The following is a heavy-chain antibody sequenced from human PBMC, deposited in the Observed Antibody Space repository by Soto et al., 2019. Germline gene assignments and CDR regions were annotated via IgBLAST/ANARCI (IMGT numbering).Heavy chain of an antibody. Sequence: SETLSLTCTVSGGSISSYYWSWIRQPPGKGLEWIGYIYHSGSTYYNPSLKSRVTISVDRSKNQFSLKLSSVTAADTAVYYCGRGGVVVPAAPSSYYMDVWGKGTTVTVSS. CDR3: GRGGVVVPAAPSSYYMDV. J-gene: IGHJ6*03. CDR2: IYHSGST. V-gene: IGHV4-59*12. D-gene: IGHD2-2*01. CDR1: GGSISSYY.